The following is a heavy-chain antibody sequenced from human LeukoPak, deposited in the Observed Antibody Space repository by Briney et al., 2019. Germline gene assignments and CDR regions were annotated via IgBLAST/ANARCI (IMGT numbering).Heavy chain of an antibody. CDR2: ISSSGNYI. D-gene: IGHD3-22*01. CDR3: ARGGRGTIIMIVVAALDY. Sequence: PGGSLRLSCAASGFTFTSYSMNWDRQAPGKGLEWVSSISSSGNYIYYADSVKGRFAISRDNARNSLYLQMNSLRAEDTAVYYCARGGRGTIIMIVVAALDYWGQGTLVTVSS. CDR1: GFTFTSYS. V-gene: IGHV3-21*01. J-gene: IGHJ4*02.